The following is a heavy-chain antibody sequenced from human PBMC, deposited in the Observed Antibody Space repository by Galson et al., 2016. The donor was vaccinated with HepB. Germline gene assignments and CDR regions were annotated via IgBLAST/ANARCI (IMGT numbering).Heavy chain of an antibody. CDR3: VRPRRIIVLRGRIRPEHFAY. J-gene: IGHJ4*02. CDR1: GYSFTSFW. D-gene: IGHD3-10*01. Sequence: QSGAEVKKPGESLKISCKGSGYSFTSFWIGWVRQMPGKGLEWMGIIYPADSDTRYNPSFQGQVTISADKSITTAYLQWTSLKASDTAIYYCVRPRRIIVLRGRIRPEHFAYWGQGTLVAVAS. CDR2: IYPADSDT. V-gene: IGHV5-51*01.